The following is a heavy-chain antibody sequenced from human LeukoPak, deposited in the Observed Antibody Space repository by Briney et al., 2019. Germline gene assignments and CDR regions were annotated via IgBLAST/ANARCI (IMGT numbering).Heavy chain of an antibody. J-gene: IGHJ4*02. CDR2: ISLDGRNK. CDR3: ARDPEYYGSGSQNLFDY. Sequence: GGSLRLSCAPSGFTFSHHWLTWVRQAPGKGPECVAHISLDGRNKNYVDSVKGRFTISRDNSKNTLYLQMNSLRAEDTAVYYCARDPEYYGSGSQNLFDYWGQGTLVTVSS. D-gene: IGHD3-10*01. V-gene: IGHV3-7*01. CDR1: GFTFSHHW.